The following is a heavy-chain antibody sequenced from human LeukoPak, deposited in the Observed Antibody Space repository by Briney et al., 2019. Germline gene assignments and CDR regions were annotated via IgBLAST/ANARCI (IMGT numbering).Heavy chain of an antibody. CDR3: ARRGVSITMVRGVSYRPRGNWYFDL. Sequence: KTSETLSLTCAVYGGSFSDYYWSWIRQPPGKGLEWIGKINHSGSTNYNPSLKSRVTISVDTSKNQFSLKLSSVTAADTAVYYCARRGVSITMVRGVSYRPRGNWYFDLWGRGTLVTVSS. CDR2: INHSGST. CDR1: GGSFSDYY. J-gene: IGHJ2*01. V-gene: IGHV4-34*01. D-gene: IGHD3-10*01.